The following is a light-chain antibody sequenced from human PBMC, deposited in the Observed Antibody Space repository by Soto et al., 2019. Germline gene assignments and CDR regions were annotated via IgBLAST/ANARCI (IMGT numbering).Light chain of an antibody. V-gene: IGLV1-40*01. CDR1: SSNIGAGYD. J-gene: IGLJ1*01. Sequence: QSVLTQPPSVSGAPGQRVTISCTGSSSNIGAGYDVHWYQQRPGTAPKLLIFGNINRPSGVPDRFSGSKSGTSASLAITGLQAEDEGDYYCQSYDSTLTASYVFGTGTMLTVL. CDR3: QSYDSTLTASYV. CDR2: GNI.